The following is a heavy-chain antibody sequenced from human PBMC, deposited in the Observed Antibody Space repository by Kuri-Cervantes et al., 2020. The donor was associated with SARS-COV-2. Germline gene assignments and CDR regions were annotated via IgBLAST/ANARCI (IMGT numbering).Heavy chain of an antibody. Sequence: SETLSLTCTVSGGSISSSSYYWSWIRQPPGKGLEWIGYIYYSGSTNYNPPLKSRVTISVDTSKNQFSLKLSSVTAADTAVYYCARQGGIVVVPAAFWGQGTLVTVSS. V-gene: IGHV4-61*05. CDR1: GGSISSSSYY. CDR3: ARQGGIVVVPAAF. CDR2: IYYSGST. J-gene: IGHJ4*02. D-gene: IGHD2-2*01.